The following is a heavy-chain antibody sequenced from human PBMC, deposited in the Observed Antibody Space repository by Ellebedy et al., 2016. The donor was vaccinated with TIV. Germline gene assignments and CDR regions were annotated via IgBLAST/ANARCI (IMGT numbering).Heavy chain of an antibody. J-gene: IGHJ6*02. CDR3: ARDRSEQWLVLVSHYYYGMDV. CDR1: GFTFSTYW. Sequence: GESLKISCAASGFTFSTYWMHWVRQAPGKGLVWVSHVNTDGSTTSYADSVKGRFTISRDNAKDSLYLQMNSLRAEDTAVYYCARDRSEQWLVLVSHYYYGMDVWGQGTTVTVSS. D-gene: IGHD6-19*01. V-gene: IGHV3-74*01. CDR2: VNTDGSTT.